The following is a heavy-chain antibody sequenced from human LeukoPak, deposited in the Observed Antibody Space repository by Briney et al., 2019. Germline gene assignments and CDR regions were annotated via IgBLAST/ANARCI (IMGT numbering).Heavy chain of an antibody. CDR3: ARERGSIVVVPAAIPPYYYYGMDV. Sequence: ASVKVSCKASGYTFTSYGISLVRQAPGQGLEWMGWISAYNGNTNYAQKLQGRVTMTTDTSTSTAYMELRSLRSDDTAVYYCARERGSIVVVPAAIPPYYYYGMDVWGQGTTVTVSS. D-gene: IGHD2-2*02. CDR2: ISAYNGNT. CDR1: GYTFTSYG. V-gene: IGHV1-18*01. J-gene: IGHJ6*02.